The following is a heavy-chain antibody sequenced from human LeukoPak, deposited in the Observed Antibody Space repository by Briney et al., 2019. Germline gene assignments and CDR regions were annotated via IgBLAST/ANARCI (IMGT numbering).Heavy chain of an antibody. CDR2: INPSGGST. J-gene: IGHJ4*02. CDR3: ARLAVVITDFDY. D-gene: IGHD3-22*01. Sequence: GASVKVSCKASGYTFTSYDINWVRQATGQGLEWMGIINPSGGSTSYAQKFQGRVTMTRDTSISTAYMELSRLRSDDTAVYYCARLAVVITDFDYWGQGTLVTVSS. V-gene: IGHV1-46*01. CDR1: GYTFTSYD.